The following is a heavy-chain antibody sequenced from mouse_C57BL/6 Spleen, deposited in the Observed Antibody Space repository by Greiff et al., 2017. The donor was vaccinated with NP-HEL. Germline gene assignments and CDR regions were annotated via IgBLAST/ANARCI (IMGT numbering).Heavy chain of an antibody. D-gene: IGHD2-4*01. J-gene: IGHJ3*01. V-gene: IGHV5-4*03. Sequence: DVMLVESGGGLVKPGGSLKLSCAASGFTFSSYAMSWVRQTPEKRLEWVATISDGGSYTYYPDNVKGRFTISRDNAKNNLYLQMSHLKSEDTAMYYCARAYDYDDGWFAYWGQGTLVTVSA. CDR1: GFTFSSYA. CDR2: ISDGGSYT. CDR3: ARAYDYDDGWFAY.